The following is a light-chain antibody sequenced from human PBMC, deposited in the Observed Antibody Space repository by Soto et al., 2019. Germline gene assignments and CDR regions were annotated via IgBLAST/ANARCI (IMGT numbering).Light chain of an antibody. CDR3: QQRSSLPLT. CDR2: DAS. V-gene: IGKV3-11*01. CDR1: QSVTRY. Sequence: EIVLTQSPATLSLSPGERATLSCRASQSVTRYLAWYQQRPGQTPRLLIYDASNRATGIPARFSGSGSGTDFTLAISSLEPEDFAVYYCQQRSSLPLTFGPGTKVDIK. J-gene: IGKJ3*01.